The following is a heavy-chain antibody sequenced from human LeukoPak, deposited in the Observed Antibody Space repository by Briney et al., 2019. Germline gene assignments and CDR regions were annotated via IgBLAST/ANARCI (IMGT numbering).Heavy chain of an antibody. V-gene: IGHV3-7*01. CDR2: IKQDGSEK. Sequence: PGGSLRLSCAASGFTFSSYWMSWVRQAPGKGLEWVANIKQDGSEKYYVDSVKGRFTISRDNAKNSLYLQMNSLRAEDTAVYYCARDRAVAGRSSAYYYYYMDVWGKGTTVTVSS. J-gene: IGHJ6*03. D-gene: IGHD6-19*01. CDR1: GFTFSSYW. CDR3: ARDRAVAGRSSAYYYYYMDV.